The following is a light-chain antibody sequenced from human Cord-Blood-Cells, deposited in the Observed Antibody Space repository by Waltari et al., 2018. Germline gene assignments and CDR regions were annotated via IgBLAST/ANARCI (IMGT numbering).Light chain of an antibody. Sequence: SPSSFSASTGDRVTITCRASQGISSYLAWYQQKPGKAPKLLIYAASTLQSGVPSRFSGSGSGTDFTLTISCLQSEDFATYYCQQYYSYPESFGQGTKLEIK. V-gene: IGKV1-8*01. CDR2: AAS. CDR3: QQYYSYPES. J-gene: IGKJ2*03. CDR1: QGISSY.